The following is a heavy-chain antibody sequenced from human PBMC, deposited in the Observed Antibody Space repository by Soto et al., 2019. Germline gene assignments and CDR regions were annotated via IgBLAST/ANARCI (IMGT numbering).Heavy chain of an antibody. CDR3: ARDSHLSPNKNYGDYTIYYYYGMDV. J-gene: IGHJ6*02. CDR2: ISYSGSNK. V-gene: IGHV3-30-3*01. CDR1: GFTFSSYA. D-gene: IGHD4-17*01. Sequence: PGGSLRLSCATSGFTFSSYAMHWVRQAPGKGLEWVAVISYSGSNKYYADSVKGRFTISRDNSKNTLYLQMNSLRAEDTAVYYCARDSHLSPNKNYGDYTIYYYYGMDVWGQGTTVTVSS.